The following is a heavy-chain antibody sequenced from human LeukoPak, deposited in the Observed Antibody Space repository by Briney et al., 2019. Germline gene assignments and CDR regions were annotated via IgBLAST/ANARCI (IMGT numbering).Heavy chain of an antibody. V-gene: IGHV3-9*01. J-gene: IGHJ4*02. Sequence: GRSLRLSCAASGFTFDDYDMDWVRQGPGKGLEWVSGISWNSGNIDYADSVKGRFTISRDNAKNSLYLGMNSLRPEDAAFYYGAIDMCLGYCTSGSCCSFDSWGQGTLVTVSS. CDR3: AIDMCLGYCTSGSCCSFDS. CDR1: GFTFDDYD. D-gene: IGHD2-15*01. CDR2: ISWNSGNI.